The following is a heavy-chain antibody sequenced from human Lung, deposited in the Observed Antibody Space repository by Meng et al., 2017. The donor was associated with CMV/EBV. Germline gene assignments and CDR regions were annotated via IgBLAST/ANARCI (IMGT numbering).Heavy chain of an antibody. V-gene: IGHV3-21*01. CDR3: ARDAEQLVRGGGMDV. CDR1: GFTFSSYS. D-gene: IGHD6-6*01. CDR2: ISSSSSYI. Sequence: GESXKISCAASGFTFSSYSMNWVRQAPGKGLEWVSSISSSSSYIYYADSVKGRFTISRDNAKNSLYLQMNSLRAEDTAVYYCARDAEQLVRGGGMDVWGQGTXVNVYS. J-gene: IGHJ6*02.